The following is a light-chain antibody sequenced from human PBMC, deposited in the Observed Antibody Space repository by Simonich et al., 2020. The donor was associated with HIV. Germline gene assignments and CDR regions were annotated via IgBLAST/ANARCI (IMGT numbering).Light chain of an antibody. CDR2: DAS. CDR3: QQYNTWVSIT. CDR1: KSVSSY. J-gene: IGKJ5*01. Sequence: EIVMTQSPATLSVSPGERATLSCRASKSVSSYLAWYQQKPGQAPRLLIYDASNRATVIPARFSGSGSGTDFTLTISSLEPEDFAVYYCQQYNTWVSITFGQGTRLEMK. V-gene: IGKV3-11*01.